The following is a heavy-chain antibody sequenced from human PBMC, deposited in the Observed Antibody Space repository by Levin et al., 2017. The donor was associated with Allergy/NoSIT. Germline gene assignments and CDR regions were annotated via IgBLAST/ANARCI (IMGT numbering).Heavy chain of an antibody. Sequence: PGGSLRLSCSASGFTFSSYPMHWVRQAPGKGLEYVSAVNYNGDNTYYADSVKGRFTISRDNSKNTLYLQMSSLRAEDTAMYYCVKRAGSGTYHYDSWGQGTLVTVSS. V-gene: IGHV3-64D*06. CDR3: VKRAGSGTYHYDS. CDR2: VNYNGDNT. CDR1: GFTFSSYP. D-gene: IGHD3-16*02. J-gene: IGHJ4*02.